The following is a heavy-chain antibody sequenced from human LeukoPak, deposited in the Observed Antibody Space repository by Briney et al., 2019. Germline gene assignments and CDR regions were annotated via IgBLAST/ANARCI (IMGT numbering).Heavy chain of an antibody. CDR3: AKGIYSSGWSYFDY. D-gene: IGHD6-19*01. CDR2: TSGSGGNT. CDR1: GFTLGSYD. J-gene: IGHJ4*01. V-gene: IGHV3-23*01. Sequence: GGSLRLSCAASGFTLGSYDMSWVRQAPGKGLEWVAATSGSGGNTYYADSVKGRFTISRDNSKNTLYLQMNSLRAEDTAVYYCAKGIYSSGWSYFDYWGHGTLVTVSS.